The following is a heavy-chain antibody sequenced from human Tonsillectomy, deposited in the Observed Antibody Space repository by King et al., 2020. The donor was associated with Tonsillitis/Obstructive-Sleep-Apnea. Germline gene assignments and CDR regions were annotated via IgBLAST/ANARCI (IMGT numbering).Heavy chain of an antibody. CDR3: ARGYCSSPSCHGDDAFDI. Sequence: QLQESGPGLVKPSGTLSLTCAVSGGSISSSNWWSWVRQPPGKGLEWIGKIYHSGSTDYNPSLTSRVTISVDKSKNHISLRLSSVTAADTAVYYCARGYCSSPSCHGDDAFDIWGQGTMVTVSS. D-gene: IGHD2-2*01. J-gene: IGHJ3*02. CDR2: IYHSGST. V-gene: IGHV4-4*02. CDR1: GGSISSSNW.